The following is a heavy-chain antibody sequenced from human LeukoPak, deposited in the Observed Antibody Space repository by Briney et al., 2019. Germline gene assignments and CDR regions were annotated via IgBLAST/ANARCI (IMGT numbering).Heavy chain of an antibody. Sequence: PWASVKVSCKASGCTFTGYYIHWVRQAPGQGLEWMGWINPNSGGTDYAQKFQDRVTMTRDTSINTAYMELSRLRSDDTAVYYCARVHYTTGYAFDIWGQGTMVTASS. V-gene: IGHV1-2*02. D-gene: IGHD3-3*01. CDR3: ARVHYTTGYAFDI. J-gene: IGHJ3*02. CDR1: GCTFTGYY. CDR2: INPNSGGT.